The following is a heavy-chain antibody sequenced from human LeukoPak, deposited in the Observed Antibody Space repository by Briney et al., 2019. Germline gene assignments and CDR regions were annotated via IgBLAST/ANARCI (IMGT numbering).Heavy chain of an antibody. CDR3: ARGPIGAPDYYFDY. CDR2: FDPENGET. D-gene: IGHD3-10*01. Sequence: GASVKVSFKVSGYTLTEISMYWVRQAPGKGLEWMGRFDPENGETLYAQKFQGRVTMTEDTSTDTAYMELSSLRSEDTAVYFCARGPIGAPDYYFDYWGQGTLVTVSS. V-gene: IGHV1-24*01. CDR1: GYTLTEIS. J-gene: IGHJ4*02.